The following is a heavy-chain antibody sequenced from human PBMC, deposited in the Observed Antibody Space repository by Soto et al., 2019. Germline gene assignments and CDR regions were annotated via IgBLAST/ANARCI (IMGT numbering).Heavy chain of an antibody. D-gene: IGHD3-16*01. J-gene: IGHJ6*03. CDR1: GGSISSSSYY. V-gene: IGHV4-39*01. CDR3: ASPRFFYYYMDV. Sequence: SETLSLTCTVSGGSISSSSYYWGWIRQPPGKGLEWIGSIYYSGSTYYNPSLKSRVTISVDTSKNQFSLKLSSVTAADTAVYYCASPRFFYYYMDVWGKGTTVTVSS. CDR2: IYYSGST.